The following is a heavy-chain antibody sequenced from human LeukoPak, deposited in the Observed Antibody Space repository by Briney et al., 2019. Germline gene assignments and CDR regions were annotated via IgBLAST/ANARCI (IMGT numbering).Heavy chain of an antibody. D-gene: IGHD3-3*01. Sequence: ASVKVSCKASGYTFTSYDINWVRQATGQGLEWMGWMNPNSGNTGYAQKFQGRVTMTGNTSISTAYMELSSLRSEDTAVYYCARSRSASLTIFGVVIIDYYYGMDVWGQGTTVTVSS. CDR2: MNPNSGNT. CDR3: ARSRSASLTIFGVVIIDYYYGMDV. CDR1: GYTFTSYD. J-gene: IGHJ6*02. V-gene: IGHV1-8*01.